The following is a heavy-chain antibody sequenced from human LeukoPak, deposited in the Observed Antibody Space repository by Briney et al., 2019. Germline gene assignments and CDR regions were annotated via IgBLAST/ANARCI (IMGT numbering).Heavy chain of an antibody. Sequence: PSETLSLTCTVSGGSISSYYWSWIRQPPGKGLEWIGYIYYSGSTNYNPSLKSRVTISVDTSKNQFSLKLSSVTAADTAVYYCARHSVQEFLDYWGQGTLVTVSS. CDR2: IYYSGST. CDR1: GGSISSYY. D-gene: IGHD2/OR15-2a*01. CDR3: ARHSVQEFLDY. V-gene: IGHV4-59*08. J-gene: IGHJ4*02.